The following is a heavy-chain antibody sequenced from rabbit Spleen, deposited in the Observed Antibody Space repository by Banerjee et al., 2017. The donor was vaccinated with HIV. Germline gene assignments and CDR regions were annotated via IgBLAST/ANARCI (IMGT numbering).Heavy chain of an antibody. D-gene: IGHD8-1*01. Sequence: QSLEESGGDLVKPGASLTLTCTASGIDFSNYNFMCWVRQAPGKGLEWIACIDTGSRDFTYYASWAKGRFTISKTSSTTVTLQMTSLTVADTATYFCARDTGSSFSTYGMDLWGPGTLVTVS. J-gene: IGHJ6*01. CDR2: IDTGSRDFT. CDR1: GIDFSNYNF. CDR3: ARDTGSSFSTYGMDL. V-gene: IGHV1S40*01.